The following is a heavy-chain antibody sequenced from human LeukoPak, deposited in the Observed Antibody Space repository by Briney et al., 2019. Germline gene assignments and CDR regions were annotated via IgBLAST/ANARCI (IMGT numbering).Heavy chain of an antibody. J-gene: IGHJ4*02. D-gene: IGHD4-11*01. Sequence: QPGGSLRLSCTASGFTFSSYVMGWVRQAPGKGLEWVSAISGSGSSTYYADSLKGRFTISRDNSKNTLYLQMNSLRAEDTAVYYCAKHPWGYSNNVGFDFRGQGTLVTVSS. CDR2: ISGSGSST. V-gene: IGHV3-23*01. CDR1: GFTFSSYV. CDR3: AKHPWGYSNNVGFDF.